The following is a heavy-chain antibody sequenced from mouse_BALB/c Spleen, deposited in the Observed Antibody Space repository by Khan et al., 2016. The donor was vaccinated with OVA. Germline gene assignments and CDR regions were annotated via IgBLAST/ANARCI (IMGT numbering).Heavy chain of an antibody. CDR2: IRSGGST. CDR1: GFSLNTYG. V-gene: IGHV2-2*01. J-gene: IGHJ3*01. Sequence: QVQLKESGPGLVQPSQSLSITCTVSGFSLNTYGIHWIRQSQGKGLEWLGVIRSGGSTDYNGAFISRLNITKDNSKSQVFFKMNSLQADDTAIYYCARNSYMYAFTYWGQATLVTVYA. CDR3: ARNSYMYAFTY. D-gene: IGHD2-14*01.